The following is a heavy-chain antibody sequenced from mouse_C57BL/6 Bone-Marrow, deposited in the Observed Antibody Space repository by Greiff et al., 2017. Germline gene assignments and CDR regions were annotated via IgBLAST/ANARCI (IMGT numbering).Heavy chain of an antibody. V-gene: IGHV5-6*01. D-gene: IGHD2-4*01. CDR2: ISSGGSYT. CDR1: GFTFSSYG. J-gene: IGHJ3*01. CDR3: ARHEGLRRSFAY. Sequence: EVHLVESGGDLVKPGGSLKLSCAASGFTFSSYGMSWVRQTPDKRLEWVATISSGGSYTYYPDSVKGRFTISRDNAQNTLYLQMSSLKSEDTAMYYCARHEGLRRSFAYWGQGTLVTVSA.